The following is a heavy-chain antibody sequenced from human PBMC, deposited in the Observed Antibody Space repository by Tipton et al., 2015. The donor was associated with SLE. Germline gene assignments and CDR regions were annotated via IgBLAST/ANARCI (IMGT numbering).Heavy chain of an antibody. CDR1: GGSMTSDSYY. CDR3: ARADGVVGGQLPYWFFDI. J-gene: IGHJ2*01. Sequence: TLSLTCTVSGGSMTSDSYYWSWIRQPPGKGLEWIGYVFNTWITSYNPSLKSRLTISVDTSKNQFSLRLNSVTAADTAVYYCARADGVVGGQLPYWFFDIWGRGTLVTVSS. CDR2: VFNTWIT. D-gene: IGHD1-26*01. V-gene: IGHV4-61*01.